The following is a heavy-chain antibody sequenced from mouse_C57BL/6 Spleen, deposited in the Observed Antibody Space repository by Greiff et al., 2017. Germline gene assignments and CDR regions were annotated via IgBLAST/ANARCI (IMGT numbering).Heavy chain of an antibody. J-gene: IGHJ4*01. V-gene: IGHV1-81*01. CDR1: GYTFTSYG. D-gene: IGHD2-4*01. Sequence: QVQLKQSGAELARPGASVKLSCKASGYTFTSYGISWVKQRTGQGLEWIGEIYPRSGNTYYNEKFKGKATLTADKSSSTAYMELRSLTSEDSAVYFGATTGYYDNAMDYWGQGTSVTVSS. CDR3: ATTGYYDNAMDY. CDR2: IYPRSGNT.